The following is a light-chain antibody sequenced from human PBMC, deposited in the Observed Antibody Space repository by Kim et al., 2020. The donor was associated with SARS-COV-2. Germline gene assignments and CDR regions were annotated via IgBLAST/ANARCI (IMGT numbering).Light chain of an antibody. J-gene: IGLJ2*01. Sequence: SVSPGQTARLNCAGDKLGDKYACWYQQKPGQSPVLVIYQDSKRPSGIPERFSGSNSGNTATLTISGTQAMDEADYYCQAWDSSTVVFGGGTQLTVL. V-gene: IGLV3-1*01. CDR2: QDS. CDR1: KLGDKY. CDR3: QAWDSSTVV.